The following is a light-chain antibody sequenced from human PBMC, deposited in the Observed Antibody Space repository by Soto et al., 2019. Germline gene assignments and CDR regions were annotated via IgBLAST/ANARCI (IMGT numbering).Light chain of an antibody. CDR3: QQSYSTPTWT. J-gene: IGKJ1*01. V-gene: IGKV1-39*01. CDR1: QSISSY. CDR2: AAS. Sequence: DIHMTQSQSSLSAPLGDGVTITCRASQSISSYLNWYQQKPGKAPKLLIYAASSLQSGVPSRFSGSGSGTDFTLTISSLQPEDFATYYCQQSYSTPTWTFGQGTMV.